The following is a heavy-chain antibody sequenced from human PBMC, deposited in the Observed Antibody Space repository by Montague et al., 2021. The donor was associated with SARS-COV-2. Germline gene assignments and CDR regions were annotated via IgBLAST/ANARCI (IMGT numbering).Heavy chain of an antibody. D-gene: IGHD3-3*01. V-gene: IGHV4-59*01. Sequence: SETLSLTCTVSGGSISSYYWSWIRQPPGKGLEWIGYIYYSGSTNYNPSLKSRVTISVDTSKNQFSLKLSSVTAADTAVYSCARGVSYYDFWSGYDYGMDVWGQGTTVTVSS. CDR3: ARGVSYYDFWSGYDYGMDV. CDR1: GGSISSYY. CDR2: IYYSGST. J-gene: IGHJ6*02.